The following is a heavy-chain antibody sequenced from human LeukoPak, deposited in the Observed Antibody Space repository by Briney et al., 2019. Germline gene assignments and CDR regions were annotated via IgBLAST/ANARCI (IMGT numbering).Heavy chain of an antibody. CDR3: ARGRGGYNLVDAFDI. CDR1: GYTFTGYY. V-gene: IGHV1-2*02. CDR2: INPNSGGT. D-gene: IGHD5-24*01. J-gene: IGHJ3*02. Sequence: ASVKVSCKASGYTFTGYYMHWVRQAPGQGLEWMGWINPNSGGTNYAQKFQGRVTMTRDTSISTAYMELSRLRSDDTAVYYCARGRGGYNLVDAFDIWGQGIMVTVSS.